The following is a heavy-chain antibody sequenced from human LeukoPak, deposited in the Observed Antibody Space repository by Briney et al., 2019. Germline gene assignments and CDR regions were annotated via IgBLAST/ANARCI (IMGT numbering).Heavy chain of an antibody. CDR1: GGSFSGYY. CDR3: ARGPRFDC. V-gene: IGHV4-34*01. J-gene: IGHJ4*02. CDR2: INHSGST. Sequence: WETLSLTCAVYGGSFSGYYWSWIRQPPGKGLEWIGEINHSGSTNYNPSLKSRVTISVDTSKNQFSLKLSSVTAADTAVYYCARGPRFDCWGQGTLVTVSS.